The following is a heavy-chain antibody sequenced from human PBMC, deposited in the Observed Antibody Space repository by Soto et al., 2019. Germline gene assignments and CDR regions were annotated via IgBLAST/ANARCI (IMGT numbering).Heavy chain of an antibody. CDR3: ARGNIVATILGYFDY. D-gene: IGHD5-12*01. V-gene: IGHV4-31*03. CDR1: EGSSSSGGYY. Sequence: QVHLQESGPGLVNPSQTLSLTCTFGEGSSSSGGYYWSLIRQHPVKGMEWIGYIYYSGSNYYQPSLKRRVTISVDTYKNQVSLKLSSVTSADTAVYYGARGNIVATILGYFDYWGKGTLVTVSS. J-gene: IGHJ4*02. CDR2: IYYSGSN.